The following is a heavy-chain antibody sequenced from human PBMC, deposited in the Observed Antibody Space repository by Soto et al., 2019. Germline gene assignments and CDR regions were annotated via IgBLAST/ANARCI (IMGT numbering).Heavy chain of an antibody. CDR3: ARGRYFATTHRQWWYFDF. V-gene: IGHV1-18*01. CDR1: GYTFITSG. J-gene: IGHJ2*01. CDR2: ISPANGDK. D-gene: IGHD6-19*01. Sequence: QVELMQSGPEVKRPGTSVKVSCKASGYTFITSGINWVRQTPRQPLEWVGWISPANGDKKYAQKFKDRVILTSETSTDTVNMELTNLRSDDTAVYFCARGRYFATTHRQWWYFDFWGRGTPVTVSS.